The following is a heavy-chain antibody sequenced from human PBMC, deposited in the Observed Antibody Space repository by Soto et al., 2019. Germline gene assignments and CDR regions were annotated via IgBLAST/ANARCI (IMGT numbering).Heavy chain of an antibody. V-gene: IGHV3-23*01. Sequence: GGSLRLSCAASGFTFSSYGMTWVRQAPGRGLEWVSFSSATGAGTYYADSVKGRFTISRDNSKNTLYLQMTSLRADDTAVYYCAKDRRAGGNYGFYSDFWGQGALVTVSS. J-gene: IGHJ4*02. CDR2: SSATGAGT. CDR1: GFTFSSYG. D-gene: IGHD1-7*01. CDR3: AKDRRAGGNYGFYSDF.